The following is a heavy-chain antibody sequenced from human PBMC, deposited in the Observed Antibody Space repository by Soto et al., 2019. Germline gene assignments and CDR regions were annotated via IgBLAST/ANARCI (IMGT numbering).Heavy chain of an antibody. Sequence: EVQLVESGGGLVKPGGSLRLSCAASGFTFSNAWMSWVRQAPGKGLEWVGRIKSKTDGGTTDYAAPVKGRFTISRDDSKNTLYLQMTSLKTEDTAVYYCTTRFTTANYYYYYMDVWGKGTTVTVSS. CDR2: IKSKTDGGTT. D-gene: IGHD1-1*01. CDR1: GFTFSNAW. V-gene: IGHV3-15*01. J-gene: IGHJ6*03. CDR3: TTRFTTANYYYYYMDV.